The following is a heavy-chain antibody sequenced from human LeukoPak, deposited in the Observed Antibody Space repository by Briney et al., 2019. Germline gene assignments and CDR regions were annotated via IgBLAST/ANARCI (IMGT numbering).Heavy chain of an antibody. D-gene: IGHD1-26*01. V-gene: IGHV3-33*01. Sequence: GGSLRLSCAASGFTFSSYGMHWVRQAPGEGLEGVAVIWYDGSNKYYADSVKGRFTISRDSSKNTLYLQMNSLRAEDTAVYYCARESGSYAYYFDYWGQGTLVTVSS. CDR1: GFTFSSYG. CDR3: ARESGSYAYYFDY. CDR2: IWYDGSNK. J-gene: IGHJ4*02.